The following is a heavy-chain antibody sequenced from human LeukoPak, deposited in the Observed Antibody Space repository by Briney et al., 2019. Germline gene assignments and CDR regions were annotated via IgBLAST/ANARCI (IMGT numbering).Heavy chain of an antibody. CDR1: GVSISSSNSY. D-gene: IGHD5-18*01. J-gene: IGHJ4*02. CDR3: ARASETAMVTL. CDR2: IYYSGNT. Sequence: SETLSLTCAVSGVSISSSNSYWGWIRQPPGKGLEWIGSIYYSGNTYYNASLKSRVTMLLDTSKNHISLKLTSVTAADTAIYFCARASETAMVTLWGQGTLVTVSS. V-gene: IGHV4-39*02.